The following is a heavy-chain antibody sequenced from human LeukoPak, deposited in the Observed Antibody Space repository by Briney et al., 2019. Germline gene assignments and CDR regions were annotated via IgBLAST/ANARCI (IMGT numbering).Heavy chain of an antibody. Sequence: GESLKISCQGSGYSFTGYWIGWVRQMPGNGLEWMGLIYPDDSNTLYSPSFEGQVTMSADRSVKTAYLQWSSLKASDTAMYYCARFSGTSLRINWFDPWGQGTLVTVSS. CDR2: IYPDDSNT. CDR1: GYSFTGYW. V-gene: IGHV5-51*01. J-gene: IGHJ5*02. D-gene: IGHD3-10*01. CDR3: ARFSGTSLRINWFDP.